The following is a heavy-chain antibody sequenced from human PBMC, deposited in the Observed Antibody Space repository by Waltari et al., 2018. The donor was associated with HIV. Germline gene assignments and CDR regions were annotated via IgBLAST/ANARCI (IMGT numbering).Heavy chain of an antibody. Sequence: EVQVLESGGGLVQPGGSLRLSCAASGFTFIRYGMSWVRQAPGKGLEWVSTINNGGTNTYYADSVKGRFTISRDNSKSTVFLQMNSLRAEDTAVYHCTRDSSYYYGSGSYPHYWGQGTLVTVSS. CDR1: GFTFIRYG. CDR3: TRDSSYYYGSGSYPHY. CDR2: INNGGTNT. D-gene: IGHD3-10*01. V-gene: IGHV3-23*01. J-gene: IGHJ4*02.